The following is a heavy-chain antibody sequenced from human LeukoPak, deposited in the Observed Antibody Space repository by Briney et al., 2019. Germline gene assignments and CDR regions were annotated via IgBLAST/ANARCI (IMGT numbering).Heavy chain of an antibody. CDR2: INAGNANT. Sequence: ASVKVSCKASEYTFTSYAMHWVRQAPGQRLEWMGWINAGNANTKYSQKFQGRVTITGDTYASTAYMELSSLRSEDTAVYYCARGPHITMVRGPVGNWFDPWGQGTLVTVSS. V-gene: IGHV1-3*01. D-gene: IGHD3-10*01. J-gene: IGHJ5*02. CDR1: EYTFTSYA. CDR3: ARGPHITMVRGPVGNWFDP.